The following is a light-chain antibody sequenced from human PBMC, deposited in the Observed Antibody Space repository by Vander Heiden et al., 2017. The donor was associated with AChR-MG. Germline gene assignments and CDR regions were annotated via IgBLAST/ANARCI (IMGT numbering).Light chain of an antibody. CDR2: WAS. CDR3: QQDYSART. Sequence: DIVMTQSPDSLAVSLGERATINCKSSQSVLYSSNNKNYLAWYQQKPGQPPKLLISWASTRESGVPDRFSGSGSGTDFTLTISSRQAEDVAVYYWQQDYSARTFGQGTKVEIK. CDR1: QSVLYSSNNKNY. V-gene: IGKV4-1*01. J-gene: IGKJ1*01.